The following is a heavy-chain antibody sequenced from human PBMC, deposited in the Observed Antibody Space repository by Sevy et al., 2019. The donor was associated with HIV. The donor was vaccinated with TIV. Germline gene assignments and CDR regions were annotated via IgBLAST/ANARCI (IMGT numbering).Heavy chain of an antibody. V-gene: IGHV3-23*01. Sequence: GESLKISCAASGFTFSSYAMSWDRQAPGKGLEWVSAISGSGGSTYYADSVKGRFTISRDNSKNTLYLQMNSLRAEDTAVYYCAKGGFVDYSSSWLPHFDYWGQGTLVTVSS. CDR1: GFTFSSYA. CDR2: ISGSGGST. J-gene: IGHJ4*02. D-gene: IGHD6-13*01. CDR3: AKGGFVDYSSSWLPHFDY.